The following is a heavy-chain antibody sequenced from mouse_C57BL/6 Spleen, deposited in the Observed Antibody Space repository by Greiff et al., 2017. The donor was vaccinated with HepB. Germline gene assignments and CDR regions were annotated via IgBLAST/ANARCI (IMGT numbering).Heavy chain of an antibody. D-gene: IGHD1-1*01. V-gene: IGHV3-6*01. Sequence: DVQLQESGPGLVKPSQSLSLTCSVTGYSITSGYYWNWIRQFPGNKLEWMGYISYDGSNNYNPSLKNRISITRDTSKNQFFLKLNSVTTEETATYYCARSLRGYFDVWGTGTTVTVSS. CDR2: ISYDGSN. CDR1: GYSITSGYY. CDR3: ARSLRGYFDV. J-gene: IGHJ1*03.